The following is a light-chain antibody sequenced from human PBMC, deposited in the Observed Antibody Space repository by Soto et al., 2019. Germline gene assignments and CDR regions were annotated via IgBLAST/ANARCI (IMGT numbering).Light chain of an antibody. Sequence: EIVLTQSPATLSLSPGERATLSCRASQSINSRYLAWYQQKPVQAPRLLIYGASSRATAIPDRFSGSGSGRDFTLTISRLEPADFVVYYCQQFGSSPGFTFGPGTKVDIK. V-gene: IGKV3-20*01. CDR1: QSINSRY. J-gene: IGKJ3*01. CDR2: GAS. CDR3: QQFGSSPGFT.